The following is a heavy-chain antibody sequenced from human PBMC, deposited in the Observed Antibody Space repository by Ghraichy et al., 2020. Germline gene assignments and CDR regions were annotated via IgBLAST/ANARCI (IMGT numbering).Heavy chain of an antibody. Sequence: GSLRLSCTVSGGSISSYYWSWIRQPAGKGLEWIGRIYTSGSTNYNPSLKSRVTMSVDTSKNQFSLKLSSVTAADTAVYYCASLVDCSSTSCYKDARVVGATTVDYWGQGTLVTVSS. CDR1: GGSISSYY. J-gene: IGHJ4*02. CDR3: ASLVDCSSTSCYKDARVVGATTVDY. CDR2: IYTSGST. D-gene: IGHD2-2*02. V-gene: IGHV4-4*07.